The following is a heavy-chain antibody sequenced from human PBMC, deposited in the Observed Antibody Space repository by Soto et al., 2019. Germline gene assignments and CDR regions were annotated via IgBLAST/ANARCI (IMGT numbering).Heavy chain of an antibody. CDR1: GYKFTAYY. D-gene: IGHD2-2*01. J-gene: IGHJ5*02. V-gene: IGHV1-2*02. CDR2: INPGSGAT. CDR3: ARLSKGYCIDTSCSSWLDP. Sequence: ASVKVSCKASGYKFTAYYMHWVRQAPGQGLEWMGWINPGSGATSYAQTFQGRVTMTRDTSINTVYMEVTSLRPDDTAVYYCARLSKGYCIDTSCSSWLDPWGQGTLVTVSS.